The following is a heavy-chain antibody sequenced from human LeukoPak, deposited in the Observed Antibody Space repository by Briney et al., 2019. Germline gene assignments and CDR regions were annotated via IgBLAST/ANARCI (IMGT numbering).Heavy chain of an antibody. V-gene: IGHV3-23*01. D-gene: IGHD1-14*01. J-gene: IGHJ4*02. CDR3: SKGLQAAGHLAHDN. CDR1: GLTFDIYS. CDR2: IINSGGIT. Sequence: GGSLRLSCEASGLTFDIYSMSWVRQAPGKGREWVADIINSGGITMYADSLKGSFTTSRDHYKNTVYLKMNSLRAEDTAVYYCSKGLQAAGHLAHDNWGQGALVTVSS.